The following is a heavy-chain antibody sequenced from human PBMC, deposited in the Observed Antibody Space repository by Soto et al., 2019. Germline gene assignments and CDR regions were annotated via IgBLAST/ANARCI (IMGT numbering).Heavy chain of an antibody. CDR2: IYYSGST. CDR3: ARGVTMVRGVIHTPYFDY. J-gene: IGHJ4*02. Sequence: QVQLQESGPGLVKPSQTLSLTCTVSGGSISSGGYYWSWIRQHPRKGLEWIGYIYYSGSTYYNPSLNSRVTISVDTSKNQFSLKLSSVTAADTAVYYCARGVTMVRGVIHTPYFDYWGQGTLVTVSS. CDR1: GGSISSGGYY. V-gene: IGHV4-31*03. D-gene: IGHD3-10*01.